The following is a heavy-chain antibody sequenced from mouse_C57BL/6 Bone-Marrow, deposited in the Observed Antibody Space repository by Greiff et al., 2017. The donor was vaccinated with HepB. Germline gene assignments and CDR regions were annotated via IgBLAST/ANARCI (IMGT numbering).Heavy chain of an antibody. V-gene: IGHV1-15*01. Sequence: QVQLQQSGAELVRPGASVTLSCKASGYTFTDYGMHWVKQTPVHGLEWIGAIDPETGGTAYNQKFKGKAILTADKSSSTAYMELRSLTSEDSAVYYCTYGNLDYWGQGTTLTVSS. CDR3: TYGNLDY. J-gene: IGHJ2*01. CDR2: IDPETGGT. CDR1: GYTFTDYG. D-gene: IGHD2-1*01.